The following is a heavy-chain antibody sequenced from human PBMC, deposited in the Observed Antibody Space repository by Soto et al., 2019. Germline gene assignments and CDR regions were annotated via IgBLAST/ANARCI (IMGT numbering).Heavy chain of an antibody. Sequence: SVKVSCKASGGTFSSYAISWVRQAPGQGLEWMGGIIPIFGTANYAQKFQGRVTITADESTSTAYMELSSLRSEDTAVHYCARTALCGGDCYFFDYWGQGTLVTVSS. CDR2: IIPIFGTA. V-gene: IGHV1-69*13. D-gene: IGHD2-21*02. CDR3: ARTALCGGDCYFFDY. CDR1: GGTFSSYA. J-gene: IGHJ4*02.